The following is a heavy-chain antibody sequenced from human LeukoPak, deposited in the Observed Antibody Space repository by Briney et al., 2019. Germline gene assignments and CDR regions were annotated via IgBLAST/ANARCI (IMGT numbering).Heavy chain of an antibody. Sequence: GASVKVSCKASGYTFTSYGISWVRQAPGQGLEWMGWISAYNGNTNYAQKLQGRVTMTTDTSTSTAYMELRSLRSDDTAVYYCAREGIVLIRQYGMDVWGQGTTVTVSS. V-gene: IGHV1-18*01. CDR3: AREGIVLIRQYGMDV. D-gene: IGHD2-8*01. CDR2: ISAYNGNT. J-gene: IGHJ6*02. CDR1: GYTFTSYG.